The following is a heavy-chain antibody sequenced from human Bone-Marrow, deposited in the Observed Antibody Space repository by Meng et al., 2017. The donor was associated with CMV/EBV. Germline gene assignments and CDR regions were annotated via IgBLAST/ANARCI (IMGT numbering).Heavy chain of an antibody. Sequence: GESLKISCAASGFTFSDYYMSWIRQAPGKGLVWVSRINSDGSSTSYADSVKGRFTISRDNAKNTLYLQMNSLRAEDTAVYYCARDQGSSSSLDYWGQGTLVTVSS. V-gene: IGHV3-74*01. J-gene: IGHJ4*02. CDR2: INSDGSST. CDR1: GFTFSDYY. D-gene: IGHD6-6*01. CDR3: ARDQGSSSSLDY.